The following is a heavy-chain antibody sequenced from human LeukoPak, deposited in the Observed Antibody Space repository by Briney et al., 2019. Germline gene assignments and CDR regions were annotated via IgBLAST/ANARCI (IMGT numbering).Heavy chain of an antibody. J-gene: IGHJ4*02. CDR1: GFSFSSYS. V-gene: IGHV3-23*01. CDR3: AKDHGYRGFGELAAQYFDY. Sequence: GGSLRLSCAVSGFSFSSYSMNWVRQAPGKGLEWVSAISGSGGSTYYADSVKGRFTISRDNSKNTLYLQMNSLRAEDTAVYYCAKDHGYRGFGELAAQYFDYWGQGTLVTVSS. D-gene: IGHD3-10*01. CDR2: ISGSGGST.